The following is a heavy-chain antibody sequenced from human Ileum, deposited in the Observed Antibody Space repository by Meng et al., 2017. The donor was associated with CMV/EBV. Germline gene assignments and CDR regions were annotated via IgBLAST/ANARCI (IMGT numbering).Heavy chain of an antibody. CDR2: ISGSGGST. D-gene: IGHD1-20*01. Sequence: GESLKISCAASGFTFSSYAMSWVRQAPGKGLEWVSAISGSGGSTYYADSVKGRFTISRDNSKNTLYLQMNSLRAEDTAVYYCASHWGLTASGYWGQGMLVTVSS. J-gene: IGHJ4*02. CDR3: ASHWGLTASGY. CDR1: GFTFSSYA. V-gene: IGHV3-23*01.